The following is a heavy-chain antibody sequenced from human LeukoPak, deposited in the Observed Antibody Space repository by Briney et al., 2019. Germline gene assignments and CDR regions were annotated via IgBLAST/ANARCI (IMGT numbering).Heavy chain of an antibody. CDR2: ISGSGGST. CDR3: ARDEEVAGTWGPFDI. CDR1: GFTFSSYA. D-gene: IGHD6-19*01. Sequence: GGSLRLSCAASGFTFSSYAMSWVRQAPGKGLEWVSAISGSGGSTYYADSVKGRFTISRDNSKNTLYLQMNSLRAEDTAVYYCARDEEVAGTWGPFDIWGQGTMVTVSS. J-gene: IGHJ3*02. V-gene: IGHV3-23*01.